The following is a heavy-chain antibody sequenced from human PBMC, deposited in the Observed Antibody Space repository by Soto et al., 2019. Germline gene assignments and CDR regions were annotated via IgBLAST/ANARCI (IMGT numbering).Heavy chain of an antibody. D-gene: IGHD5-12*01. CDR1: GFSLSTSGVG. J-gene: IGHJ1*01. Sequence: QITLKESGPTLVKPTQTLTLTCTFSGFSLSTSGVGVGWIRQPPGKALEWLALIYWDDDKRYSPSLKSRLTXTXXTAKNQVGLTRTTMDPVDTATYYCAHSLVSTYFQHWGQGTLVTVSS. CDR3: AHSLVSTYFQH. CDR2: IYWDDDK. V-gene: IGHV2-5*02.